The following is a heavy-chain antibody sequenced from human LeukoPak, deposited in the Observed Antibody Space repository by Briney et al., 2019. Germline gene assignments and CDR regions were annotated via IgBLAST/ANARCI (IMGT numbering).Heavy chain of an antibody. CDR3: ARFGYGGNSGIDY. Sequence: SETLSLTCAVYGGSFSGYYWSWIRQPPGKGLEWIGEINHSGSTNYNPSLKSRVTISVDKSKNQFSLKLSSVTAADTAVYYCARFGYGGNSGIDYWGQGTLVTVSS. J-gene: IGHJ4*02. D-gene: IGHD4-23*01. V-gene: IGHV4-34*01. CDR1: GGSFSGYY. CDR2: INHSGST.